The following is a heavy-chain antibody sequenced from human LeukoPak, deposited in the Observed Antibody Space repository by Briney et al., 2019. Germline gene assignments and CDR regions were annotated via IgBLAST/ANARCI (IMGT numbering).Heavy chain of an antibody. Sequence: SETLSLTCTVSGGSISSYYWSWIRQPPGKGLEWIGYIYYSGSTNYNPSLKSRVTISVDTSKNQFSLKLSSVTAADTAVYYCARGSSGWYGGKLWFDPWGQGALVTVSS. D-gene: IGHD6-19*01. CDR3: ARGSSGWYGGKLWFDP. J-gene: IGHJ5*02. CDR1: GGSISSYY. V-gene: IGHV4-59*01. CDR2: IYYSGST.